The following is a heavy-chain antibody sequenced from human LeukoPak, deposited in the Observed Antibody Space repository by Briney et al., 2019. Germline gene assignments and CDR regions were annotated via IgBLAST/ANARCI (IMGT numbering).Heavy chain of an antibody. CDR3: ARGGVLRYFEGFDP. CDR2: MNPNSGNT. CDR1: GYTFTSYD. Sequence: ASVKVSCEASGYTFTSYDINWVRQATGQGLEWMGWMNPNSGNTGYAQKFQGRVTMTRNTSISTAYMELSSLRSEDTAVYYCARGGVLRYFEGFDPWGQGTLVTVSS. J-gene: IGHJ5*02. V-gene: IGHV1-8*01. D-gene: IGHD3-9*01.